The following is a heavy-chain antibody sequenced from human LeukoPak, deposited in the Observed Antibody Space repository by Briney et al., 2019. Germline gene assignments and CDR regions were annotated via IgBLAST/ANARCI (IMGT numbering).Heavy chain of an antibody. CDR2: ISYDGSNK. J-gene: IGHJ4*02. Sequence: GGSLRLSCAASGFTFSSYAMHWVRQAPGKGLEWVAVISYDGSNKYYAHSVKGRFTISRDNSKNTLYLQMNSLRAEDTAVYYCAREGGDYWGQGTLVTVSS. CDR1: GFTFSSYA. CDR3: AREGGDY. D-gene: IGHD3-16*01. V-gene: IGHV3-30-3*01.